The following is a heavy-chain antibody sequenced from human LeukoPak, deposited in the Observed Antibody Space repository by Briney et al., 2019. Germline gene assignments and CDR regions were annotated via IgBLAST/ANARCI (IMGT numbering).Heavy chain of an antibody. CDR3: ARDRAAGYYYYYGMDV. CDR1: GFTFSRYE. D-gene: IGHD6-13*01. Sequence: GGSLGLSCAASGFTFSRYEMNWVRQAPGKGLEWLSYISSSGSTIYYADSVKGRFTISRDNAKNSLYLQMNSLRAEDTAVYYCARDRAAGYYYYYGMDVWGQGTTVTVSS. V-gene: IGHV3-48*03. CDR2: ISSSGSTI. J-gene: IGHJ6*02.